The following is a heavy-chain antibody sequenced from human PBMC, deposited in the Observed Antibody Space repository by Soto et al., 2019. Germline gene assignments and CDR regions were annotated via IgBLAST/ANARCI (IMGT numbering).Heavy chain of an antibody. CDR1: GFTFSSSW. V-gene: IGHV3-74*01. D-gene: IGHD2-15*01. Sequence: GGSLRLSCFVSGFTFSSSWMHWVRQGPGKGLVWVSRMNPDGSAINYADSVKGRFTTSRDNAKNILYLQMNSLRAEDTALCYCVTGWSEYWGQGTLVTV. CDR2: MNPDGSAI. J-gene: IGHJ4*02. CDR3: VTGWSEY.